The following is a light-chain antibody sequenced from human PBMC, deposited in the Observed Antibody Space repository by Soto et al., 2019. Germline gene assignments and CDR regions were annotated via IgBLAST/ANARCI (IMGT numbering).Light chain of an antibody. Sequence: EVVLTQSPATLSVSAGGTVTLSCRASQSVRTNVAWYQQIPGQAPRLLVYGASTRATGVPARFTGSGSGIEFSLTISSLLSEDSAFYYCQQRNSWPPLFTFGPGTKVEIK. CDR2: GAS. CDR1: QSVRTN. V-gene: IGKV3-15*01. CDR3: QQRNSWPPLFT. J-gene: IGKJ3*01.